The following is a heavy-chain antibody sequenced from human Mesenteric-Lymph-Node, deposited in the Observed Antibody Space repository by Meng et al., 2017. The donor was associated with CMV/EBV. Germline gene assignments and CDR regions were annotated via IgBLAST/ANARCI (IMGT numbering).Heavy chain of an antibody. J-gene: IGHJ5*02. CDR1: GYIFNNYG. V-gene: IGHV1-3*02. D-gene: IGHD2-21*01. CDR2: SNAGNGKT. Sequence: ASVKVSCKASGYIFNNYGIQWVRQVPGHSLEWMGWSNAGNGKTKYSQEFQGRITITRNTSASTSYMELRSLRSEEMAIYYCARGDMTRFDPWGQGTLVTVSS. CDR3: ARGDMTRFDP.